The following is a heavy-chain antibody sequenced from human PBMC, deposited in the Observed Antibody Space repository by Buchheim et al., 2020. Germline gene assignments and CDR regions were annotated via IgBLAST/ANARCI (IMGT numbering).Heavy chain of an antibody. D-gene: IGHD2-15*01. Sequence: QVQLVQSGAEVKKPGSSVKVSCKASGGTFSSYAISWVRQAPGQGLEWMGRIIPILGIANYAQKFQGRVTITAHNSTSTAYMELSSLRSEDTAVYYCARDRGYCSGGSCYPSNFDYWGKGTL. V-gene: IGHV1-69*04. J-gene: IGHJ4*02. CDR1: GGTFSSYA. CDR3: ARDRGYCSGGSCYPSNFDY. CDR2: IIPILGIA.